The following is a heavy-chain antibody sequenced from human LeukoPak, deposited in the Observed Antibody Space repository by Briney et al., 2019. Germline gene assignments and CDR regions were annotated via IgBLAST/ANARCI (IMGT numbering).Heavy chain of an antibody. CDR2: IQYDGSTK. CDR3: AKVPRMAYYYYMDV. J-gene: IGHJ6*03. CDR1: GFNFRSYG. V-gene: IGHV3-30*02. D-gene: IGHD2-8*01. Sequence: GGSLRLSCAASGFNFRSYGMHWVRHTPGKGLEWVAFIQYDGSTKVYADSVKGRVTISRDNSKNTVHLQMNSLKAEDTAVYYCAKVPRMAYYYYMDVWGQGTTVTVSS.